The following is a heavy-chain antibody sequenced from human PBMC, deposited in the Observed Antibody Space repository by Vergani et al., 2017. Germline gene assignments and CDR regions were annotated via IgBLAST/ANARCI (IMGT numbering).Heavy chain of an antibody. CDR3: ARVNTETNGHLYYDEYMDV. J-gene: IGHJ6*03. V-gene: IGHV4-34*01. CDR2: IDHTGRP. D-gene: IGHD4-11*01. Sequence: QVQLQQWGGGLLKPSETLSLTCVVNGGSFTSYHWTWIRQSPGEGLEWVGDIDHTGRPDYNPSLESRLTMSVDKSRNQFSLTLNSVTATDTAIYFCARVNTETNGHLYYDEYMDVWGQGTAVTVS. CDR1: GGSFTSYH.